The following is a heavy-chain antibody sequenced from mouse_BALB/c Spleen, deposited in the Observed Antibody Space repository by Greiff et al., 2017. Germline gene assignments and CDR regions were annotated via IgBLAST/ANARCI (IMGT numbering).Heavy chain of an antibody. J-gene: IGHJ1*01. CDR2: ISSGSSTI. CDR3: ARRGYDGYWYFDV. V-gene: IGHV5-17*02. Sequence: EVHLVESGGGLVQPGGSRKLSCAVSGFTFSSFGMHWVRQAPEKGLEWVAYISSGSSTIYYADTVKGRFTISRDNPKNTLFLQMTSLRSEDTAMYYCARRGYDGYWYFDVWGAGTTVTVSS. D-gene: IGHD2-14*01. CDR1: GFTFSSFG.